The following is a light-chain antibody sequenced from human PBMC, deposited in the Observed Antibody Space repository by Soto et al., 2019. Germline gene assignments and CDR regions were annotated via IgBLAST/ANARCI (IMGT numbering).Light chain of an antibody. CDR3: SSYTNSSVV. CDR2: DVS. CDR1: SSDVGGYNY. V-gene: IGLV2-14*01. J-gene: IGLJ2*01. Sequence: QSALTQPASVSGSPGQSITISCTGTSSDVGGYNYVSWYQQHPGKAPKLMIYDVSNRPSGVSNRFSGSKSGNTPSLTISGLQAEDEADYYCSSYTNSSVVFGGGTKVTVL.